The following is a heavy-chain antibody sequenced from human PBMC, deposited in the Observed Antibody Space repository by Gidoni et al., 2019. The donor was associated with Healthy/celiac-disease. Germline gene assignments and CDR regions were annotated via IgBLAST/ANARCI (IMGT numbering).Heavy chain of an antibody. Sequence: QVQLVQSGAEVKKPGASVKVSCKASGSTFTSYDINWVRQATGQGLEWMGGMNPNSGNTGYTQKFRGRVTMTRNTTISTTYMGMSRLRSEDTDVYDCARQSASDRNYYDGMDVWGQGTTVTVSS. CDR1: GSTFTSYD. J-gene: IGHJ6*02. CDR3: ARQSASDRNYYDGMDV. CDR2: MNPNSGNT. V-gene: IGHV1-8*02.